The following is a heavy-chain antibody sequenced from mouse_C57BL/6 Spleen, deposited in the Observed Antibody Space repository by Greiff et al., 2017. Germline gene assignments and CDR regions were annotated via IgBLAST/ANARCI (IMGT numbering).Heavy chain of an antibody. Sequence: QVQLQQPGAELVMPGASVKLSCKASGYTFTSYWMHWVKQRPGQGLEWIGEIDPSASYTNYNQKFKGKSTLTVDNSSSTAYMPLSSLTSEDSAVYYDSKRDRHLYDWGQGTTLTFSS. CDR2: IDPSASYT. J-gene: IGHJ2*01. CDR3: SKRDRHLYD. CDR1: GYTFTSYW. D-gene: IGHD3-3*01. V-gene: IGHV1-69*01.